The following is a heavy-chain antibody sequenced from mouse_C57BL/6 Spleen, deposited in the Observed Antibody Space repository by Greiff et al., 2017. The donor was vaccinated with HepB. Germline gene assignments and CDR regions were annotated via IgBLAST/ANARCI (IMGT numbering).Heavy chain of an antibody. CDR2: IYPGDGDT. Sequence: QVHVKQSGAELVKPGASVKISCKASGYAFSSYWMNWVKQRPGKGLEWIGQIYPGDGDTNYNGKFKGKATLTADKSSSTAYMQLSSLTSEDSAVYFCARRGDDYGNFDYWGQGTTLTVSS. CDR3: ARRGDDYGNFDY. CDR1: GYAFSSYW. J-gene: IGHJ2*01. D-gene: IGHD2-4*01. V-gene: IGHV1-80*01.